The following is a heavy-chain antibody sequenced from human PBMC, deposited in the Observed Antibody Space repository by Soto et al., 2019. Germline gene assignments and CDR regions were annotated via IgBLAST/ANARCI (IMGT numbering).Heavy chain of an antibody. CDR1: GGMCSNYS. CDR2: NSSSSTTI. V-gene: IGHV3-48*01. D-gene: IGHD3-22*01. Sequence: AGGLKRVSWGAAGGMCSNYSGNWVSKGTGKGLEWVSYNSSSSTTISYTDSVKGRFTVSRDNAKNSLYLQMNSLRAEDTAVYYCATPTYYYDSSGPPGYWGQGTLVTVSS. J-gene: IGHJ4*02. CDR3: ATPTYYYDSSGPPGY.